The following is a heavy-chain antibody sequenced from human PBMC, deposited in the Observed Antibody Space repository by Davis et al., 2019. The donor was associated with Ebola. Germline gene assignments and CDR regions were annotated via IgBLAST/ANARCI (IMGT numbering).Heavy chain of an antibody. CDR3: VRDGWGSLFDY. J-gene: IGHJ4*02. Sequence: SLKIPCAASGFTFRNYWMAWGRQAPGKGLEWVADIKEDGSVKDYVDSVKGRFTISRDNAKKSVSLQMNSLRVEDTAVYNCVRDGWGSLFDYWGQGTLVTVSS. CDR2: IKEDGSVK. D-gene: IGHD6-19*01. V-gene: IGHV3-7*03. CDR1: GFTFRNYW.